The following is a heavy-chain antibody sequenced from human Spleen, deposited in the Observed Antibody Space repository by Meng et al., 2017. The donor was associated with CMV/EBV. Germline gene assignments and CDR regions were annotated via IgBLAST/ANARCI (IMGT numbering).Heavy chain of an antibody. CDR2: ISSSSSYI. D-gene: IGHD5-12*01. V-gene: IGHV3-21*01. CDR3: AGLASYYYYGMDV. CDR1: GFTFSSYS. Sequence: GGSLRLSCVASGFTFSSYSMNWVRQAPGKGLEWVSSISSSSSYIYYADSVKGRFTISRDNAKNSLYLQMNSLRAEDTAVYYCAGLASYYYYGMDVWGQGTTVTVSS. J-gene: IGHJ6*02.